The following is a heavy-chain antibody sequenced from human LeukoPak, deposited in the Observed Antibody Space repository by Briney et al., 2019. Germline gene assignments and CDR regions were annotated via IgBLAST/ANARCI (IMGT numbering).Heavy chain of an antibody. Sequence: SVKVSCKASGGTFSSYAISWVRQAPGQGLEWMGRIIPILGIANYAQKFQRRVTITADKSASTAYMELSSLRSEDTAVYYCARQDYGGNSDYWGQGTLVTVSS. J-gene: IGHJ4*02. D-gene: IGHD4-17*01. V-gene: IGHV1-69*04. CDR2: IIPILGIA. CDR1: GGTFSSYA. CDR3: ARQDYGGNSDY.